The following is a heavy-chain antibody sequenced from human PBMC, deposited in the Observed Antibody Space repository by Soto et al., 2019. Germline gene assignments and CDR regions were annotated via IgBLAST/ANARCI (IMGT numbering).Heavy chain of an antibody. CDR2: INAGNGNT. Sequence: ASVKVSCKASGYTFTSYAMHWVRQAPGQRLEWMGWINAGNGNTKYSQKFQGRVTITRDTSASTAYMELSSLRSEDTAVYYCARPGYCTNGVCSAFDIWGQGTMVTVSS. J-gene: IGHJ3*02. D-gene: IGHD2-8*01. CDR1: GYTFTSYA. CDR3: ARPGYCTNGVCSAFDI. V-gene: IGHV1-3*01.